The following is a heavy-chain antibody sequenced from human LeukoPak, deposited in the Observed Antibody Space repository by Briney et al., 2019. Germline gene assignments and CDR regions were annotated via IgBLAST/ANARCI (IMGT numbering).Heavy chain of an antibody. D-gene: IGHD4-23*01. CDR2: IDRDGSRI. V-gene: IGHV3-74*01. J-gene: IGHJ4*02. CDR3: VRGNDYGGPHY. Sequence: GGSLRLSCAVSGFTFSSYWMHWVRQAPGKGLVWVSRIDRDGSRINYADSVKGRFTISRDNGKNTLFLQMNCLRAEGAAVYYCVRGNDYGGPHYWGQGTLVTVSS. CDR1: GFTFSSYW.